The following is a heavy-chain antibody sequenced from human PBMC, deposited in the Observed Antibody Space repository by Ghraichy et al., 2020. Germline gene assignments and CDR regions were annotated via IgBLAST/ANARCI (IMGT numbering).Heavy chain of an antibody. J-gene: IGHJ4*02. CDR3: ARADTYYDILTGYYTVWGLGDD. CDR2: IKQDGSEK. CDR1: GFTFSSYW. D-gene: IGHD3-9*01. Sequence: GGSLRLSCAASGFTFSSYWMSWVRQAPGKGLEWVANIKQDGSEKYYVDSVKGRFTISRDNAKNSLYLQMNSLRAEDTAVYYCARADTYYDILTGYYTVWGLGDDWGQGTLVTVSS. V-gene: IGHV3-7*03.